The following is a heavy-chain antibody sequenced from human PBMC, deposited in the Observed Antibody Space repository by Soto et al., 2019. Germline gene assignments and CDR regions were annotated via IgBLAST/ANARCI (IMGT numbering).Heavy chain of an antibody. CDR1: GFSLSTSGVG. D-gene: IGHD3-10*01. CDR2: IYWDDDK. CDR3: ACDYASGSYIRENWFGP. V-gene: IGHV2-5*02. Sequence: QITLKESGPTLVKPTQTLTLTCTFSGFSLSTSGVGVGWIRQPPGKALEWLALIYWDDDKRYSPSLKSRLTITKDTSKSHVVLTLTNMDPVDTATYYWACDYASGSYIRENWFGPWGQGTLVTVSS. J-gene: IGHJ5*02.